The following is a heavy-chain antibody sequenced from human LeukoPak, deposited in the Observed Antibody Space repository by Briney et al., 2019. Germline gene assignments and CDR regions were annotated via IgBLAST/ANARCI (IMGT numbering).Heavy chain of an antibody. V-gene: IGHV4-34*01. Sequence: SETLSLTFAAYGGSFTGYYSSWIRQPPGKGREWFGEINHSGSTNYNPSLKSRVTISVDTSKNQFSLKLSSVTAADTAVYYCASRPPGSIPRFDYWGQGTLVTVSS. CDR1: GGSFTGYY. CDR3: ASRPPGSIPRFDY. J-gene: IGHJ4*02. D-gene: IGHD3-10*01. CDR2: INHSGST.